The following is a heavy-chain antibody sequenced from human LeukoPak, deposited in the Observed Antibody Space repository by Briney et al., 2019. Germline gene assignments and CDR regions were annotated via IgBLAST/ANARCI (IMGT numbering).Heavy chain of an antibody. V-gene: IGHV3-21*01. CDR1: GFTFSSYS. J-gene: IGHJ4*02. CDR2: ISSSSSYI. Sequence: PGGSLRLSCAASGFTFSSYSMHWVRQAPGKGLEWVSSISSSSSYIYYADSVKGRFTISRDNAKNSLYLQMNSLRAEDTAVYYCARVRVAFDSRGGFDYWGQGTLVTVSS. CDR3: ARVRVAFDSRGGFDY. D-gene: IGHD3-22*01.